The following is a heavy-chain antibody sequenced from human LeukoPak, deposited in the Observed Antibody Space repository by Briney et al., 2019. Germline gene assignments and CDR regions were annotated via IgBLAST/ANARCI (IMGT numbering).Heavy chain of an antibody. CDR3: KKTTAYDMDV. V-gene: IGHV1-46*01. J-gene: IGHJ6*04. CDR1: GYTFTSYY. D-gene: IGHD1-1*01. Sequence: GASLKVSCKASGYTFTSYYMHWVRQAPGQGLEWMGIINPSGGSTSYAQKFQGRVTMTRDTSTSTVYMELSSLRSEDTAVFFCKKTTAYDMDVWGKGTTVTVSS. CDR2: INPSGGST.